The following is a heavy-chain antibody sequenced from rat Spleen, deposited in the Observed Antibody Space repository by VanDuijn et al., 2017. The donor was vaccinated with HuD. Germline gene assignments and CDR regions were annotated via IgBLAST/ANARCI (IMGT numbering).Heavy chain of an antibody. Sequence: QGQLKESGPGLVQPSQTLSLTCTVSGFSLSNYGLIRVRQPPGKCLEWMGGIWGDGSTYYNSVLKSRLTVNRETSKIQVFLKVNNLQTEDTATYFCARADVAAISTDGIWGQGIMVTVSS. CDR3: ARADVAAISTDGI. CDR1: GFSLSNYG. V-gene: IGHV2-13*01. D-gene: IGHD1-2*01. J-gene: IGHJ2*01. CDR2: IWGDGST.